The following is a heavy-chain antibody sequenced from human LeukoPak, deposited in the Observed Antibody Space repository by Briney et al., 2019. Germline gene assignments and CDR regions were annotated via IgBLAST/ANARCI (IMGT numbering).Heavy chain of an antibody. V-gene: IGHV3-21*04. J-gene: IGHJ4*02. Sequence: GGSLRLSCAASGFTFSSYSMNWVRQAPGKGLEWVSSISTTSSYIFYADSVKGRFTISGDNAKNSLYLQMNSLRAEDTAVYYCARDFAGYGYVSYFDYWGLGTLVTVSS. CDR3: ARDFAGYGYVSYFDY. CDR1: GFTFSSYS. CDR2: ISTTSSYI. D-gene: IGHD5-18*01.